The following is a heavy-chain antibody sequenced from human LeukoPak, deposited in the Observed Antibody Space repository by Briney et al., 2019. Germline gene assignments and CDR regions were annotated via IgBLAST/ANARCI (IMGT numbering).Heavy chain of an antibody. J-gene: IGHJ4*02. CDR2: ISYDGSGN. Sequence: GGSLRLSCAASGFRFSNYAMHWVRQAPGKGLEWVALISYDGSGNYYSDFVKGRFTISRDNSENTLYLQMNSLRAEDTAIYYCARERTGYYIVYWGQGTLVTVSS. D-gene: IGHD2-8*01. CDR3: ARERTGYYIVY. CDR1: GFRFSNYA. V-gene: IGHV3-30*04.